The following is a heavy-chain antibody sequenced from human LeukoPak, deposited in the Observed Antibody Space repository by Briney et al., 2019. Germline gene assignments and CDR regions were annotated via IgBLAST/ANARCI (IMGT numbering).Heavy chain of an antibody. CDR1: GGSISSGSYY. J-gene: IGHJ3*02. D-gene: IGHD1-1*01. CDR2: IYTSGST. CDR3: ARDSERYLDAFDI. Sequence: SQTLSLICTVSGGSISSGSYYWSWIRQPAGKGLEWIGRIYTSGSTNYNPSLKSRVTISVDTSKNQFSLKLSSVTAADTAVYYCARDSERYLDAFDIWGQGTMVTVSS. V-gene: IGHV4-61*02.